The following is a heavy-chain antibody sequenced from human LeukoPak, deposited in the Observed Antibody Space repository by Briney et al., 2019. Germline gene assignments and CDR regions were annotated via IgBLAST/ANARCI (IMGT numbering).Heavy chain of an antibody. D-gene: IGHD5-18*01. J-gene: IGHJ4*02. CDR3: ATHRRDARLWFMVSSRPLDY. Sequence: ASVKVSCKASGYTFTGYYMHWVRQAPGKGLEWMGGFDPEDGETIYAQKFQGRVTMTEDTSTDTAYMELSSLRSEDTAVYYCATHRRDARLWFMVSSRPLDYWGQGTLDTVSS. V-gene: IGHV1-24*01. CDR2: FDPEDGET. CDR1: GYTFTGYY.